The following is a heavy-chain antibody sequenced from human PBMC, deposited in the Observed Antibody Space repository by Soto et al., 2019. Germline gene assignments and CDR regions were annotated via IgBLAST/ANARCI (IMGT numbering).Heavy chain of an antibody. D-gene: IGHD1-26*01. V-gene: IGHV1-45*02. CDR1: GNTFSYRY. J-gene: IGHJ4*02. CDR3: ASGGAGSGPFTWELTDH. Sequence: QMQLVQSGAEVKKTGSSVTVSCKALGNTFSYRYLHWVRQAPGQALEWMGWITPFSGDVHYAQKFQESVTLTRDRSVNTGYMRMTSRRAEDTAIYFCASGGAGSGPFTWELTDHWGPGTLVTVSS. CDR2: ITPFSGDV.